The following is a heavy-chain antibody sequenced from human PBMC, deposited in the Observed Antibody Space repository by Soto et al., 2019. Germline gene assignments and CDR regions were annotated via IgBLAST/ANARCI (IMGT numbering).Heavy chain of an antibody. CDR1: DYTFTSYG. D-gene: IGHD3-16*01. J-gene: IGHJ6*02. CDR2: ISAYNGNT. V-gene: IGHV1-18*04. Sequence: ASVKVSCKASDYTFTSYGISWVRQAPGQGLEWMGWISAYNGNTNYAQKLQGRVTMTTDTSTSTAYMELRSLRSDDTAVYYCAGEHTGGEVGMDVWGQGTTVTVSS. CDR3: AGEHTGGEVGMDV.